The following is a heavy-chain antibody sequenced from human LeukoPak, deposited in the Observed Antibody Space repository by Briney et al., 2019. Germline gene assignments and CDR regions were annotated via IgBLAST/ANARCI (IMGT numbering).Heavy chain of an antibody. CDR2: INTNTGNP. D-gene: IGHD2-2*01. J-gene: IGHJ6*03. V-gene: IGHV7-4-1*02. CDR1: GYTFTSYA. CDR3: ARAQEIVVVPAATTQAWYYYYMDV. Sequence: LRASVKVSCKASGYTFTSYAMNWVRQAPGQGLEWMGWINTNTGNPTYAQGFTGRFVFSLDTSVSTAYLQISSLKAEDTAVYYCARAQEIVVVPAATTQAWYYYYMDVWGKGTTVTVSS.